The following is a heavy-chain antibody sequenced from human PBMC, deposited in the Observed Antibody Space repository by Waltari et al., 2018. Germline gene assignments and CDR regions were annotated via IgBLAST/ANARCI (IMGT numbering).Heavy chain of an antibody. CDR1: GFTFANYA. V-gene: IGHV3-9*01. J-gene: IGHJ3*02. CDR2: ITWNSANI. Sequence: EMQLVESGGGLVQPGRSLRLSCEASGFTFANYAMHWVRQAPGKGLEWVSGITWNSANIGYADSVQGRFTISRDNAKYSLYLQLNSLRAEDTALYYCAKGGGIRDAFDIWGQGTMVTVSS. D-gene: IGHD1-26*01. CDR3: AKGGGIRDAFDI.